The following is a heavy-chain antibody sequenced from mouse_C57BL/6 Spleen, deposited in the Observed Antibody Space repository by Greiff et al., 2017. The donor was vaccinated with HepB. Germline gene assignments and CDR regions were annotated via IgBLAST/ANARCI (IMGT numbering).Heavy chain of an antibody. D-gene: IGHD2-5*01. CDR3: AKGYSNYVDYFDY. CDR1: GYTFTSYW. CDR2: IDPSDSYT. J-gene: IGHJ2*01. Sequence: QVQLQQPGAELVMPGASVKLSCKASGYTFTSYWMLWVKQRPGQGLEWIGEIDPSDSYTNYNQKFKGKSTLTVDKSSSTAYMQLSSLTSEDSAVYYCAKGYSNYVDYFDYWGQGTTLTVSS. V-gene: IGHV1-69*01.